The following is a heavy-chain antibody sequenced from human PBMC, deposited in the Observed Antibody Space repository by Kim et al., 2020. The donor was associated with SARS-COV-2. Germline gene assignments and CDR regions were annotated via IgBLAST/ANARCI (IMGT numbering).Heavy chain of an antibody. D-gene: IGHD3-10*01. CDR2: INPSGGST. J-gene: IGHJ3*02. V-gene: IGHV1-46*01. CDR1: GYTFTSYY. CDR3: ARDRRGLLLWFGELLYPGAFDI. Sequence: ASVKVSCKASGYTFTSYYMHWVRQAPGQGLEWMGIINPSGGSTSYAQKFQGRVTMTRDTSTSTVYMELSSLRSEDTAVYYCARDRRGLLLWFGELLYPGAFDIWGQGTMVTVSS.